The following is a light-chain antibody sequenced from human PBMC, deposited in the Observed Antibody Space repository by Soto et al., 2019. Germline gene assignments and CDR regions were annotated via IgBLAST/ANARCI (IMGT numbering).Light chain of an antibody. J-gene: IGLJ1*01. V-gene: IGLV2-11*01. CDR2: NVN. CDR1: SSDVGSYDY. Sequence: QSALIQPPSVSGSPGQSVTISCTGTSSDVGSYDYVSWYQQHPGTVPKPMIYNVNTRPSGVPDRFSGSKSGNTASMTITALQSEDEADYYCAAWDNSLDAYVFGTGTKVTVL. CDR3: AAWDNSLDAYV.